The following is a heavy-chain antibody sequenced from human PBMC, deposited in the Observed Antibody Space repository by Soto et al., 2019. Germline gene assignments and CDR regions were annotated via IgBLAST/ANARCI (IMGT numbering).Heavy chain of an antibody. CDR1: GGSISSGGYS. J-gene: IGHJ5*02. CDR3: ARVGGINWFDP. D-gene: IGHD3-16*01. Sequence: TPSLTCAVSGGSISSGGYSWNWIRQHPGKGLEWIGYIYYSGSTYYNPSLKSRVTISVDTSKNQFSLKLSSVTAADTAVYYCARVGGINWFDPWGQGTLVTVSS. V-gene: IGHV4-31*11. CDR2: IYYSGST.